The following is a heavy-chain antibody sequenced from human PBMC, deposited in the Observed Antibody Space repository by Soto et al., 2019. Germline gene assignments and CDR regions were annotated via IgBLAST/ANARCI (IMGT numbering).Heavy chain of an antibody. D-gene: IGHD2-8*01. CDR1: GGSISSSNW. V-gene: IGHV4-4*02. CDR2: IYHSGST. CDR3: ARSPVGDIVLMVYASWFDP. J-gene: IGHJ5*02. Sequence: QVQLQESGPGLVKPSGTPSLTCAVSGGSISSSNWWSWVRQPPGKGLEWIGEIYHSGSTNYNPSLKSRVTISVDKSKNQFSLKLRSVTAADTAVYSCARSPVGDIVLMVYASWFDPWCQGTLVTVSS.